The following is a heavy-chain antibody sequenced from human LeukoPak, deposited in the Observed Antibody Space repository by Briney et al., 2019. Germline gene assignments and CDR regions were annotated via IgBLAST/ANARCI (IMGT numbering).Heavy chain of an antibody. D-gene: IGHD5-24*01. Sequence: ASVKVSCKASGGTFSSYAISWVRQAPGQGLEWMGRVIPILGIANYAQKFQGRVTITADKSTSTAYMELSSLRSEDTAVYYCARHAARDGYNRHNDYWGQGTLVTVSS. CDR3: ARHAARDGYNRHNDY. V-gene: IGHV1-69*04. CDR2: VIPILGIA. CDR1: GGTFSSYA. J-gene: IGHJ4*02.